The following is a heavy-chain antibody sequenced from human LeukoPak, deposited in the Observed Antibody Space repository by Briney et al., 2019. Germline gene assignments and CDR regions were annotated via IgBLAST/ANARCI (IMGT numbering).Heavy chain of an antibody. CDR1: GGSISSYY. CDR3: ARDRIERITIFGVVIGWFDP. Sequence: SETLSLTCTVSGGSISSYYWSWIRQPAGKGLEWIGRIYTSGSTNYNPSLKSRVTMSVDTSKNQFSLKLSSVTAADTTVYYCARDRIERITIFGVVIGWFDPWGQGTLVTVSS. V-gene: IGHV4-4*07. J-gene: IGHJ5*02. D-gene: IGHD3-3*01. CDR2: IYTSGST.